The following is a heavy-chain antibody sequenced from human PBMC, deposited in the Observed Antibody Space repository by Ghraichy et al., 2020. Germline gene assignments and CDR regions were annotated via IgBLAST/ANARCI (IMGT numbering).Heavy chain of an antibody. D-gene: IGHD4-23*01. CDR2: LTYDGKQQ. CDR1: GLIVSSQQ. Sequence: GGSLRLSCTASGLIVSSQQMYWVRQAPGKRPEWVAALTYDGKQQHYTDSVKGRFTVSRDSSENTLYLEMDSLRDDDTAVYFCVRSALVYGGKGDYWGQGTLVIVSS. J-gene: IGHJ4*02. CDR3: VRSALVYGGKGDY. V-gene: IGHV3-30*04.